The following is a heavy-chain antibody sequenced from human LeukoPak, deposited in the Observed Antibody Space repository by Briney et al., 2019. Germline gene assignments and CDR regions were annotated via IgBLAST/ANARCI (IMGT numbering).Heavy chain of an antibody. CDR2: INPSGGST. Sequence: ASVKVSCKASGYTFTGYYMHWVRQAPGQGLEWMGIINPSGGSTSYAQKFQGRVTMTRDTSTSTVYMELSSLRSEDTAVYYCARDRSLYYYGMDVWGQGTTVTVSS. CDR1: GYTFTGYY. CDR3: ARDRSLYYYGMDV. V-gene: IGHV1-46*01. J-gene: IGHJ6*02.